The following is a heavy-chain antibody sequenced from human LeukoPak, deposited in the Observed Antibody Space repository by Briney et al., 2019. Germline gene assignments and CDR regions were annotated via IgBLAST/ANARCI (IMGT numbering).Heavy chain of an antibody. D-gene: IGHD6-19*01. V-gene: IGHV4-34*01. CDR3: ARNGWYSVDY. CDR2: INHSGST. CDR1: GGSFTGSFSTYY. Sequence: PSETLSLTCAVSGGSFTGSFSTYYWSWIRQPPGKGPEWIGEINHSGSTTYNPSLKSRVTISIDTSKNHFSLKLSSVTAADTAMYYCARNGWYSVDYWGQGTQVIVSS. J-gene: IGHJ4*02.